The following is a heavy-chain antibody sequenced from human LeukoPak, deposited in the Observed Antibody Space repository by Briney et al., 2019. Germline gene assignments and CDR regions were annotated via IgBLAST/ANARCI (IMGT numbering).Heavy chain of an antibody. J-gene: IGHJ4*02. CDR3: ARDWQCSSGNCYSFGE. Sequence: GASVKVSCKASGYTFTDYYIHWVRQAPGQGLEWMGWINPNSGVTNYAQKFQGRVTMPRATSISTAYMELSRLTSDDTAVYYCARDWQCSSGNCYSFGEWGQGTLVTVSS. V-gene: IGHV1-2*02. D-gene: IGHD2-15*01. CDR1: GYTFTDYY. CDR2: INPNSGVT.